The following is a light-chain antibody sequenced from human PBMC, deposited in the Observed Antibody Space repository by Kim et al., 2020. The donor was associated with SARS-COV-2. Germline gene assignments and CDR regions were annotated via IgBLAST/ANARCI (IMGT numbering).Light chain of an antibody. CDR1: SRDVGGYNY. V-gene: IGLV2-14*03. CDR2: DVS. CDR3: SSYRRSITNYV. J-gene: IGLJ1*01. Sequence: QSITISCPGTSRDVGGYNYVSWYQQHPNKAPQLMIYDVSNRPSGVSNRFSGSKSGNTASLTISGLQAEDEADYYCSSYRRSITNYVFGTGTKVTVL.